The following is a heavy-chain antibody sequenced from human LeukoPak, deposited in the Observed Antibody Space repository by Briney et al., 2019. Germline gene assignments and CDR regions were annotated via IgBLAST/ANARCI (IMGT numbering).Heavy chain of an antibody. D-gene: IGHD2-21*02. CDR3: VRDPRQYCGGDCYSPIDY. J-gene: IGHJ4*02. CDR1: GFTFSSNA. Sequence: GGSLRLSCAASGFTFSSNAMSWVRQAPGKGLEWVAIISYDGSNKYYADSVKGRFTISRDNSKNTLYLQLNTLRPEDTAVYYCVRDPRQYCGGDCYSPIDYWGQGTLVTVSS. V-gene: IGHV3-30-3*01. CDR2: ISYDGSNK.